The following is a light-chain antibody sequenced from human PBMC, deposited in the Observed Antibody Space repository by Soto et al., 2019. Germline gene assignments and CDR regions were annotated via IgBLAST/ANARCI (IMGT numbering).Light chain of an antibody. V-gene: IGLV1-40*01. CDR3: QSYDSSLSGVV. CDR2: GNS. J-gene: IGLJ2*01. Sequence: QSALTQPPSVSGAPGQRVTISCTGSSSNIGAHYDVHWYQQLPGTAPKLLIYGNSNRPSGVPDRFSGSKSGTSASLAITGLQAEDEADYYCQSYDSSLSGVVFGGGTKLTVL. CDR1: SSNIGAHYD.